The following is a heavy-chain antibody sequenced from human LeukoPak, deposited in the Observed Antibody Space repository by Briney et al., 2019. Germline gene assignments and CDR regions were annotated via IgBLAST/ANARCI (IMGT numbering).Heavy chain of an antibody. V-gene: IGHV1-18*01. J-gene: IGHJ4*02. CDR2: ISSYNDNT. CDR3: ARAQRVAAGGVFDY. D-gene: IGHD6-13*01. Sequence: ASVTVSCKASGDSFSNYGISWVRRAPGQGREERRWISSYNDNTHYAQKFRGRVTMTTDTSTSTAYMELSSLRSEDTAVYYCARAQRVAAGGVFDYWGQGTLVTVSS. CDR1: GDSFSNYG.